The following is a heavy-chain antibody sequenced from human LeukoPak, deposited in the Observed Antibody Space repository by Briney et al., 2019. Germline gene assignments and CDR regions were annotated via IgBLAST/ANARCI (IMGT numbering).Heavy chain of an antibody. J-gene: IGHJ5*02. Sequence: SETLSLTCAVYGGSFSGYYWSWIRQPPGKGLEWVGEINHSGSTNYNPSLKSRVTISVDTSKNQFSLKLSSVTAADTAVYYCARGRGYSSSSGRALAWFDPWGQGTLVTVSS. CDR1: GGSFSGYY. V-gene: IGHV4-34*01. D-gene: IGHD6-6*01. CDR3: ARGRGYSSSSGRALAWFDP. CDR2: INHSGST.